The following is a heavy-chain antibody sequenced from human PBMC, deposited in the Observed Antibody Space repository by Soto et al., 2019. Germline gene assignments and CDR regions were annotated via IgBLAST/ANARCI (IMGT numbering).Heavy chain of an antibody. J-gene: IGHJ4*02. CDR1: GFTFSSYA. CDR2: ISYDGSNK. D-gene: IGHD3-16*01. Sequence: GGSLRLSCAASGFTFSSYAMHWVRQAPGKGLEWVAVISYDGSNKYYADSVKGRFTIARDNSKNTLYLQMNSLRAEDTAVYYCARDGGDGYNAVVDYWGQGTLVTVSS. CDR3: ARDGGDGYNAVVDY. V-gene: IGHV3-30*04.